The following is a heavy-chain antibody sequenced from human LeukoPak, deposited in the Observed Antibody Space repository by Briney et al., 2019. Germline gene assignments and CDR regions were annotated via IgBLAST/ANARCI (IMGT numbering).Heavy chain of an antibody. J-gene: IGHJ6*02. V-gene: IGHV4-34*01. Sequence: KPSETLSLTCAVYGGSFSGYYWSWIRQPPGKGLEWIGEINHSGSTNYNPSLKSRVTISVDTSKNQFSLKLSSVTAADTAVYYCARTKGTMVRGVIPVMDVWGQGTTVTVSS. CDR3: ARTKGTMVRGVIPVMDV. CDR1: GGSFSGYY. D-gene: IGHD3-10*01. CDR2: INHSGST.